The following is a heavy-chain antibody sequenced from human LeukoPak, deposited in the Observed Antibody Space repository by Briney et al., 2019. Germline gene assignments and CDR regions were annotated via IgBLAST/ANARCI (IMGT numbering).Heavy chain of an antibody. J-gene: IGHJ4*02. D-gene: IGHD3-22*01. Sequence: ASVTVSCKASGYTFTSYYMHWVRQAPGQGLEWMGWISGYNDNTNYAQKVQGRVTMTTDTSTSTAYMELRSLRSDDTAVYYCARDSYDSSGNYLDYWGQGTLVTVSS. CDR2: ISGYNDNT. CDR3: ARDSYDSSGNYLDY. CDR1: GYTFTSYY. V-gene: IGHV1-18*04.